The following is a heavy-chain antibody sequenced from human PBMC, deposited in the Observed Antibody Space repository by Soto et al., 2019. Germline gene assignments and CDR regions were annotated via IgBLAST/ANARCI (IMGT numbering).Heavy chain of an antibody. J-gene: IGHJ4*01. CDR1: GYTFTKYD. D-gene: IGHD2-8*01. CDR2: MNPSDGKV. V-gene: IGHV1-8*01. CDR3: ARGGYCSNGVCSVFRAY. Sequence: ASLKVSYKASGYTFTKYDINWEREAPGEGLEWMGWMNPSDGKVGYAQKFQGRLAMTRDTSIRTAYMELSSLTSEDTAVYYCARGGYCSNGVCSVFRAYWG.